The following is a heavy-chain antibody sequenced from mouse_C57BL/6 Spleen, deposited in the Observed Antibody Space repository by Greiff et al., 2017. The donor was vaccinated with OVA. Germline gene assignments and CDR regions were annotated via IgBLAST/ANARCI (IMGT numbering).Heavy chain of an antibody. CDR3: ARERDYDDLGFAY. Sequence: QVQLKESGPGLVQPSQSLSITCTVSGFSLTSYGVHWVRQSPGKGLEWLGVIWSGGSTDYNAAFISRLSISKDNSKSQFYFKMNSLQADDTAIYDCARERDYDDLGFAYWGQGTLVTVSA. CDR1: GFSLTSYG. V-gene: IGHV2-2*01. CDR2: IWSGGST. J-gene: IGHJ3*01. D-gene: IGHD2-4*01.